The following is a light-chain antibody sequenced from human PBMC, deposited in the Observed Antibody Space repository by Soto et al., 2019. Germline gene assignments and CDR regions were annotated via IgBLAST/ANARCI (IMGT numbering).Light chain of an antibody. CDR3: QQFNNWPRT. CDR2: GAS. J-gene: IGKJ1*01. Sequence: MTQSPSTLAASFGDLVTLSCRASQSVSSNYLAWCQQRPGQAPRLLIYGASTRAAGIPDRFSGSGSETEFTLTVSSLQSEDFAVYYCQQFNNWPRTFGQGTKVAIK. V-gene: IGKV3D-15*01. CDR1: QSVSSN.